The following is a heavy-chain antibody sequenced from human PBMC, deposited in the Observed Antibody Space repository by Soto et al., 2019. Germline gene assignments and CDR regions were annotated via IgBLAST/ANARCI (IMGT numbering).Heavy chain of an antibody. V-gene: IGHV1-46*01. CDR3: ARDWELGY. D-gene: IGHD3-10*01. CDR2: VNPAGTT. Sequence: GASVKVSCKASGYTFTSFFIHWVRQAPGQGLEWMGFVNPAGTTNYAQKFQGRVTMTRDTSTTTVYMELSSRGSEDTAVYYCARDWELGYWGQGTLVTVSS. J-gene: IGHJ4*02. CDR1: GYTFTSFF.